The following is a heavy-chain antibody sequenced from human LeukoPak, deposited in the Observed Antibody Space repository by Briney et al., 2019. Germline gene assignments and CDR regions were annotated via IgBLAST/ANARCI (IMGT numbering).Heavy chain of an antibody. CDR2: IKPNSGDT. J-gene: IGHJ6*03. D-gene: IGHD2-2*01. CDR3: ARADSVPAGDYHYWYMDV. V-gene: IGHV1-2*02. CDR1: GFTLTDY. Sequence: ASVKVSCKASGFTLTDYIHWVRQDPRQGLQWMGWIKPNSGDTDYAQKFQGRVTMTRDTSISTVYMELSSLRSDDTAVYYCARADSVPAGDYHYWYMDVWGKGTTLTVSS.